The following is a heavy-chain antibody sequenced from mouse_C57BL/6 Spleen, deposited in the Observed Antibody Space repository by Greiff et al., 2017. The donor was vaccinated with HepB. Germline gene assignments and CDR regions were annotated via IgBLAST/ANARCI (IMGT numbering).Heavy chain of an antibody. V-gene: IGHV5-16*01. CDR2: INYDGSST. CDR3: ARESSRGAMDY. D-gene: IGHD1-1*01. Sequence: EVQRVESEGGLVQPGSSMKLSCTASGFTFSDYYMAWVRQVPEKGLEWVANINYDGSSTYYLDSLKSRFIISRDNAKNILYLQMSSLKSEDTATYYCARESSRGAMDYWGQGTSVTVSS. J-gene: IGHJ4*01. CDR1: GFTFSDYY.